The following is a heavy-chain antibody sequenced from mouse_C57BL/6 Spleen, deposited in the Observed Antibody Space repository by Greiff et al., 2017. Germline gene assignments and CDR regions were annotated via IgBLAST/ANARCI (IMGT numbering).Heavy chain of an antibody. CDR1: GYAFSSYW. J-gene: IGHJ4*01. CDR3: ARQDYDYDEGDYYAMDY. D-gene: IGHD2-4*01. CDR2: LYPGDGDT. V-gene: IGHV1-80*01. Sequence: QVQLQQSGAELVKPGASVKISCKASGYAFSSYWMNWVKQRPGKGLEWIGQLYPGDGDTNYNGKFKGKATLTADKSSSTAYMQLSSLTSEDSAVYFCARQDYDYDEGDYYAMDYWGQGTSVTVSS.